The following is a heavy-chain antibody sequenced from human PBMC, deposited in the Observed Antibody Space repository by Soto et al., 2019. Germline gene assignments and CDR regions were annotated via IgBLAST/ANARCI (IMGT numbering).Heavy chain of an antibody. J-gene: IGHJ6*02. CDR1: GYTFTSYW. CDR2: IYPGDSET. CDR3: GGWGLLGGKKGGGYYGMDV. Sequence: GESLKISCKGSGYTFTSYWIAWVRQMPGKGLEWMGIIYPGDSETTYNPSFQGQVTFSADKSISTAYLQWNSLKASDSAMYYCGGWGLLGGKKGGGYYGMDVWGQGTTVTVSS. V-gene: IGHV5-51*01. D-gene: IGHD3-16*01.